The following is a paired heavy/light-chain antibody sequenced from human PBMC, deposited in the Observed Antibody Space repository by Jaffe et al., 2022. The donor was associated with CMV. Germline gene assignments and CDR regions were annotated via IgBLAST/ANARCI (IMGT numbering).Heavy chain of an antibody. CDR2: INHRGRTNY. Sequence: QVQLQQWGAGLLKPSETLSLTCAVYGGSFSGYYWSWIRQPPGKGLEWIGEINHRGRTNYNYNPSLKSRVTISVDTSKNQFSLKVSSVTAADTAMYYCRFTGVIATATDDFDFDNWGQGTLVTVSS. V-gene: IGHV4-34*01. J-gene: IGHJ4*02. D-gene: IGHD2-21*02. CDR1: GGSFSGYY. CDR3: RFTGVIATATDDFDFDN.
Light chain of an antibody. CDR3: GTWDTSLSSYV. CDR2: ENN. V-gene: IGLV1-51*02. J-gene: IGLJ1*01. CDR1: SSNIGNNY. Sequence: QSVLTQPPSVSAAPGQKVTISCSGSSSNIGNNYVSWYQQLPGTAPKLLIYENNKRPSGIPDRFAGSKSGTSATLGITGLQTGDEADYYCGTWDTSLSSYVFGTGTKVTV.